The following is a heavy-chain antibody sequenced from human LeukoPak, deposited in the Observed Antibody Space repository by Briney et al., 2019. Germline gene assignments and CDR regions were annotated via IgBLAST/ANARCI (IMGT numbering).Heavy chain of an antibody. CDR1: GYTFTVYY. J-gene: IGHJ4*02. CDR2: INPNSGGT. Sequence: ASVKVSCKASGYTFTVYYIHWVRQAPGQGLEWMGCINPNSGGTNYAQKFQGRVTMTRDTSVNTAYVELTSLESDDTAVYYCFFSGGHLDSWGQGTLVTVSS. V-gene: IGHV1-2*02. CDR3: FFSGGHLDS. D-gene: IGHD3-10*01.